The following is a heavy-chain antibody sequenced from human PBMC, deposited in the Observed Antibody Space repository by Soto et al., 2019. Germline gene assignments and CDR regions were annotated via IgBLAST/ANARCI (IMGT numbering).Heavy chain of an antibody. Sequence: ASVKASCKASGYTFTTYGITWVRQAPGQGLEWVGWSSTYTGYTDYAQKLQGRVTMTTDTSTSTAYMELRSLRSDDTAVYYCARGGGQWLDGVWGQGTLVTVSS. CDR1: GYTFTTYG. V-gene: IGHV1-18*01. D-gene: IGHD6-19*01. CDR2: SSTYTGYT. CDR3: ARGGGQWLDGV. J-gene: IGHJ4*02.